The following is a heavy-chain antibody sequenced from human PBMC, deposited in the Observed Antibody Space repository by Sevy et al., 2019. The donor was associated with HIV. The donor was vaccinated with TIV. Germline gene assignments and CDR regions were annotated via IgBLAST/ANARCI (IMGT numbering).Heavy chain of an antibody. CDR2: IYSGGST. D-gene: IGHD3-22*01. CDR3: ARAGEYSSGYYYGMDV. CDR1: GFTVSSNY. V-gene: IGHV3-53*01. Sequence: GGSLRLSCAASGFTVSSNYMSWVRQAPGKGLEWVSVIYSGGSTYYADSVKGRFTISRDNSKNTLYLQMNSLRAEDTAVYYCARAGEYSSGYYYGMDVWAQGTTVNVSS. J-gene: IGHJ6*02.